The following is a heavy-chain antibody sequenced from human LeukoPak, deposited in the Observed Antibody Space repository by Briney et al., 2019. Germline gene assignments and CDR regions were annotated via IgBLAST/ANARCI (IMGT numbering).Heavy chain of an antibody. CDR2: IYTSGRT. J-gene: IGHJ5*02. D-gene: IGHD2/OR15-2a*01. Sequence: SETLSLTCTVSGDSISNYFWSWIRQPAGKGLEWIGRIYTSGRTNYNPSLKSRVTLSVGTSKNQFSLKLNSVTAADTAVYYCAGPLSFPWGQGTLVTVSS. CDR1: GDSISNYF. V-gene: IGHV4-4*07. CDR3: AGPLSFP.